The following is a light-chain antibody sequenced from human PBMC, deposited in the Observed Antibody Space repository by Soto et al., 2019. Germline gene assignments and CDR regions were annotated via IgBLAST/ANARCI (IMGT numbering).Light chain of an antibody. Sequence: EVVLTQSPDTLSLPPGERATLSCRASQSISSYLAWYQQKPGQAPRLLIYGASSRASGIPARFSGSGSGTEFTLTISSPQSEDFAVYYCHQYNHWLTWTFGQGTKVDIK. J-gene: IGKJ1*01. CDR1: QSISSY. V-gene: IGKV3D-15*01. CDR3: HQYNHWLTWT. CDR2: GAS.